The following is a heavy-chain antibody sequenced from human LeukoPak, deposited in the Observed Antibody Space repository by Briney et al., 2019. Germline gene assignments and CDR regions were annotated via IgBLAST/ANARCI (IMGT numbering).Heavy chain of an antibody. CDR3: ARVSGLLDAFDI. J-gene: IGHJ3*02. D-gene: IGHD3-22*01. V-gene: IGHV1-69*05. CDR2: IIPIFGTA. Sequence: SVKVSCKASGGTFSSYAISWVRQAPGQGLEWMGGIIPIFGTANYAQKLQGRVTMTTDTSTSTAYMELRSLRSDDTAVYYCARVSGLLDAFDIWGQGTKVTVSS. CDR1: GGTFSSYA.